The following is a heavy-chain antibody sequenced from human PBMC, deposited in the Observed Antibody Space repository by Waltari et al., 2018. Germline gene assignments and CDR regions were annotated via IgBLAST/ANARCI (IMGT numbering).Heavy chain of an antibody. CDR1: VGPFRSYA. J-gene: IGHJ5*02. Sequence: QVQLGQSGAAVTKPGASVKVPCKASVGPFRSYANGWGRQAPGQGLAGMGGIIPIFGTANYAQKFQGRVTITADESTSTAYMELSSLRSEDTAVYYCARDRGGSYGAWGQGTLVTVSS. V-gene: IGHV1-69*01. D-gene: IGHD1-26*01. CDR2: IIPIFGTA. CDR3: ARDRGGSYGA.